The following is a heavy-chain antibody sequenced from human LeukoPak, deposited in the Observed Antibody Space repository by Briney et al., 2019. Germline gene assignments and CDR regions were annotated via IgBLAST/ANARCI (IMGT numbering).Heavy chain of an antibody. CDR3: ARVLWESYYYDSSGYILLGY. J-gene: IGHJ4*02. Sequence: ASVKVSCKASGYTFTSYAMHWVRQAPGQRLEWMGRINAGNGNTKYSQKFQGRVTITRDTSASTAYMELSSLRSDDTAVYYCARVLWESYYYDSSGYILLGYWGQGTLVTVSS. CDR2: INAGNGNT. V-gene: IGHV1-3*01. D-gene: IGHD3-22*01. CDR1: GYTFTSYA.